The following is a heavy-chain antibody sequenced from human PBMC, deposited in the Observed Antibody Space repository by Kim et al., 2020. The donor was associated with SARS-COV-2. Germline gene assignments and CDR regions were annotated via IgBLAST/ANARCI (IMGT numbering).Heavy chain of an antibody. CDR3: AKDRTRSGSSRWGPGAFDI. D-gene: IGHD3-10*01. CDR1: GFTFSSYA. V-gene: IGHV3-23*01. CDR2: ISGSGGST. Sequence: GGSLRLSCAASGFTFSSYAMSWVRQAPGKGLEWVSAISGSGGSTYYADSVKGRFTISRDNSKNTLHLQMNSLRAEDTAVYYCAKDRTRSGSSRWGPGAFDIWGQGTMVTVSS. J-gene: IGHJ3*02.